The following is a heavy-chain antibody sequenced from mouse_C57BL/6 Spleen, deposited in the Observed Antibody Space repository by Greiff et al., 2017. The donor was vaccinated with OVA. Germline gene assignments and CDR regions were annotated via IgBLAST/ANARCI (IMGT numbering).Heavy chain of an antibody. CDR3: ARGGYDYLYAMDY. CDR2: IYPGDGDT. J-gene: IGHJ4*01. V-gene: IGHV1-80*01. D-gene: IGHD2-4*01. CDR1: GYAFSSYW. Sequence: QVKLKESGAELVKPGASVKISCKASGYAFSSYWMNWVKQRPGKGLEWIGQIYPGDGDTNYNGKFKGKATLTADKSSSTAYMQLSSLTSEDSAVYFCARGGYDYLYAMDYWGQGTSVTVSS.